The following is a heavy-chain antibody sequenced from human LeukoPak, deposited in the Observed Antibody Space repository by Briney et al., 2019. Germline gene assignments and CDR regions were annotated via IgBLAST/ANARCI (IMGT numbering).Heavy chain of an antibody. CDR3: ARGAVVVVAATTYYYYGIDV. V-gene: IGHV4-34*01. J-gene: IGHJ6*02. CDR1: GGSFSGYY. D-gene: IGHD2-15*01. Sequence: PSETLSLTCAVYGGSFSGYYWSWIRQPPGKGLEWIGEINHSGSTNYNPSLKSRVTISVDTSKNQFSLKLSSVTAADTAVYYCARGAVVVVAATTYYYYGIDVWGQGTTVTVSS. CDR2: INHSGST.